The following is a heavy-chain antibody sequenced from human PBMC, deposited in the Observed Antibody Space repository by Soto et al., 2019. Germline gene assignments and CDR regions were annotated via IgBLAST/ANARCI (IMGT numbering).Heavy chain of an antibody. D-gene: IGHD3-9*01. CDR1: GYTFVGYY. J-gene: IGHJ4*02. Sequence: ASVKVSCKASGYTFVGYYIHWVRQAPGQGPEWLGWINPKTVDTNYAPRFQGKVTMTRDTSISTAFMDLSGLTSDDTAVYYCTRDHSYDNVLTGYNPLVYFDHWGQGTLVTV. CDR3: TRDHSYDNVLTGYNPLVYFDH. CDR2: INPKTVDT. V-gene: IGHV1-2*02.